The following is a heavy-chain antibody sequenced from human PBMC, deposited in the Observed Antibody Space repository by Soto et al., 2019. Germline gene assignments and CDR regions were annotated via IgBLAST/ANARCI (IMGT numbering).Heavy chain of an antibody. Sequence: ASVKVSCKASGYTFTNYAMHWVLQAPGQGLEWMGWINAGNGNTKYSQKFQGRVTITRDTSASTAYMELSSLRSEDTAVYYCARDPGYSYGYNWGQGTLVTVSS. CDR1: GYTFTNYA. D-gene: IGHD5-18*01. CDR2: INAGNGNT. J-gene: IGHJ4*02. V-gene: IGHV1-3*01. CDR3: ARDPGYSYGYN.